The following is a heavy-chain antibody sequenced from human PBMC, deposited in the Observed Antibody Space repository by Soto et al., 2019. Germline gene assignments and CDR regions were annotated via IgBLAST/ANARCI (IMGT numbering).Heavy chain of an antibody. CDR3: ARLTIFGVVTTSYYFDY. V-gene: IGHV4-39*01. CDR2: IYYSGST. D-gene: IGHD3-3*01. J-gene: IGHJ4*02. CDR1: GGSISGSSYY. Sequence: PSETLSLTCTVSGGSISGSSYYWGWIRQPPGKGLEWIGSIYYSGSTYYNPSLKSRVTISVDTSKNQFSLKLSSVTAADTAVYYCARLTIFGVVTTSYYFDYWGQGTLVTVSS.